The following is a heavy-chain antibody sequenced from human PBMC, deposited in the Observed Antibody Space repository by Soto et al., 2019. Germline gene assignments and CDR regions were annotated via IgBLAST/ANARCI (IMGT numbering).Heavy chain of an antibody. CDR2: IYYSGST. V-gene: IGHV4-39*01. J-gene: IGHJ4*02. Sequence: PSETLSLTCTVSGGSISSSSYYWGWIRQPPGKGLEWIGSIYYSGSTYYNPSLKSRVTISVDTSKNQFSLKLSSVTAADTAVYYCARLGPVAGNTWGQGTLVTVSS. CDR3: ARLGPVAGNT. CDR1: GGSISSSSYY. D-gene: IGHD6-19*01.